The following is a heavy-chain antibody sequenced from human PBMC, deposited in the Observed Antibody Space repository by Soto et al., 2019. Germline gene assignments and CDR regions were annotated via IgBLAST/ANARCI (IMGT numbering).Heavy chain of an antibody. D-gene: IGHD6-13*01. J-gene: IGHJ4*02. CDR1: GGSVSSGGYS. Sequence: QLHLQESGPGLVKPSQTLSLTCAVSGGSVSSGGYSWSWIRQPPGKGLEWIGYIYHSGSTYYTPSLKRRVTMSLDESQNQFSLKLDSVTAADTAVYFCAREGDTSSWYYWSYWGQGTMVTVSS. CDR2: IYHSGST. CDR3: AREGDTSSWYYWSY. V-gene: IGHV4-30-2*01.